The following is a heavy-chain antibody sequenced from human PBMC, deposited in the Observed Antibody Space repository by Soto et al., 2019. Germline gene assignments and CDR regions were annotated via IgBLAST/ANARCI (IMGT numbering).Heavy chain of an antibody. D-gene: IGHD1-20*01. CDR3: TRETVAGIPGLDY. CDR1: GFNVGAFA. J-gene: IGHJ4*02. CDR2: ISVSDAFI. V-gene: IGHV3-23*01. Sequence: VQLLESGGDLVQPGGSLRLSCAASGFNVGAFAVNWVRQAPGKGLEWVSGISVSDAFIYYADSVRGLFSIARDASENILYLQMNSLRVDDTALYYCTRETVAGIPGLDYWGQGTLVTVSS.